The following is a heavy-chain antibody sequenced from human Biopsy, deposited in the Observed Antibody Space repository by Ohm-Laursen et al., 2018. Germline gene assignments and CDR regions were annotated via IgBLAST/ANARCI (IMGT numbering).Heavy chain of an antibody. CDR1: GYTFTSYD. J-gene: IGHJ5*02. CDR2: LTPVSGNS. V-gene: IGHV1-8*01. D-gene: IGHD1-7*01. Sequence: SVKVSCTASGYTFTSYDITWVRQASGQGPEWIGWLTPVSGNSNFGQKFRGRVTATSDTSISTAYMELSGLTSDDTATYYCGRAVRNQLLTDPWGQGTLVTVTS. CDR3: GRAVRNQLLTDP.